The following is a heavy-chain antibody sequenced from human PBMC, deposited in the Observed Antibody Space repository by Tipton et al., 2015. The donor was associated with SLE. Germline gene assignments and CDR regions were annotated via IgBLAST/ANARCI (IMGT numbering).Heavy chain of an antibody. J-gene: IGHJ2*01. Sequence: TLSLTCTVSGGSISSHYWSWIRRPPGKALEWIAYINYGGSTNYNPSLKSRVTMSVDTSKNHFSLKLISVTAADTAVYYCAREFLNPVTTVHYYFDLWGRGTLVTVSS. CDR1: GGSISSHY. CDR3: AREFLNPVTTVHYYFDL. V-gene: IGHV4-59*11. CDR2: INYGGST. D-gene: IGHD4-11*01.